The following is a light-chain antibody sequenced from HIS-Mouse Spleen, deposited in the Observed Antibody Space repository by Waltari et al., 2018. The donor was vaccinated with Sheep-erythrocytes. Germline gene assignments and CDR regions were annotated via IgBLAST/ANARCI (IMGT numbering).Light chain of an antibody. J-gene: IGLJ2*01. V-gene: IGLV3-1*01. Sequence: SYELTQPPSVSVSPGQTASIPRPGDKLGDKYACWYQQKPGHSPVLVIYQDSKRPSGIPERFSGSNSGNTATLTISGTQAMDEADYYCQAWDSSTVVFGGGTKLTVL. CDR2: QDS. CDR1: KLGDKY. CDR3: QAWDSSTVV.